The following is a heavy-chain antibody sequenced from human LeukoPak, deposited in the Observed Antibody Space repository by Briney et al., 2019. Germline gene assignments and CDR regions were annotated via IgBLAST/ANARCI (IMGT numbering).Heavy chain of an antibody. J-gene: IGHJ6*02. V-gene: IGHV1-24*01. CDR1: GYTLTELS. CDR3: AASLPGIAAADKPLANYYGMDV. CDR2: FDPEDGET. D-gene: IGHD6-13*01. Sequence: PRASVKVSCKVSGYTLTELSMHWVRQAPGKGLEWMGGFDPEDGETIYAQKFQGRVTMTEDTSTDTAYMELNSLRSEDTAVYYCAASLPGIAAADKPLANYYGMDVWGQGTTVTVSS.